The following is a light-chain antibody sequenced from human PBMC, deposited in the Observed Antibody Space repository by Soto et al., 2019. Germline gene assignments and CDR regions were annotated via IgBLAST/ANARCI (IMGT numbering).Light chain of an antibody. CDR1: QDISKF. CDR3: HSYEIRPYL. Sequence: DIQMTQSPSSLAASIGDRVSFTCQASQDISKFLNWYQHKPGQAPSLLIYDASKSHFRVPSRFSGGASVTHFNSPIRSLQPEDDETYYCHSYEIRPYLFGPGTKVDVK. CDR2: DAS. J-gene: IGKJ3*01. V-gene: IGKV1-33*01.